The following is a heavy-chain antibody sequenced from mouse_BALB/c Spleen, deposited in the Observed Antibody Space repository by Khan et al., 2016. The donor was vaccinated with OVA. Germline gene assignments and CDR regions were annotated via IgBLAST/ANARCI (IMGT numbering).Heavy chain of an antibody. CDR2: ISYSGST. D-gene: IGHD1-2*01. CDR3: ARTARIKY. CDR1: GYSITSGYG. Sequence: EVELVESGPGLVKPSQSLSLTCTVTGYSITSGYGWNWIRQFPGNKLEWMGYISYSGSTNYNPSLKSRISITRDTSKNQFFLQLNSVTTEDTATYYCARTARIKYWGQATTLTVSS. V-gene: IGHV3-2*02. J-gene: IGHJ2*01.